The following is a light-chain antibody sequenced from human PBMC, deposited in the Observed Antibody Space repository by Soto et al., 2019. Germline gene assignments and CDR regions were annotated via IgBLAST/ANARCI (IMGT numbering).Light chain of an antibody. Sequence: IQLTQSPSSQSESVGHRDTITCRASQGIGNYLAWFQQKPGKVPKRLIYSASTLQTGVPSRFSASGSGTEFTLTISSLQPEDFATYYCLQHINYPLSFGGGTKVDIK. CDR2: SAS. J-gene: IGKJ4*01. V-gene: IGKV1-17*03. CDR3: LQHINYPLS. CDR1: QGIGNY.